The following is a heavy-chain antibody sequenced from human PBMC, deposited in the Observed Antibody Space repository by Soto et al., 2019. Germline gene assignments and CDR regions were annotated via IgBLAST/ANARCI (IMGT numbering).Heavy chain of an antibody. Sequence: SETLSLTCTFSGGSISSSSYYWGWIRQPPGKGLEWIGSIYYSGSTYYNPSLKSRVTISVDTSKNQFSLKLSSVTAADTAVYYCARQLEDRYYYYYMDVWGKGTTVTVSS. CDR1: GGSISSSSYY. CDR3: ARQLEDRYYYYYMDV. CDR2: IYYSGST. D-gene: IGHD2-15*01. J-gene: IGHJ6*03. V-gene: IGHV4-39*01.